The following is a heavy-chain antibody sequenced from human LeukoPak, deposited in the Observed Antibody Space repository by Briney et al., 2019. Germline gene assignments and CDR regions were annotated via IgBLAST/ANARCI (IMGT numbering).Heavy chain of an antibody. D-gene: IGHD5-18*01. CDR1: GFTFSDYY. Sequence: GGSLRLSYAASGFTFSDYYMTWIRQAPGKGLEWLSYISSTNSYTNYADSVEGRFTISRDNAKNSLYLQMNSLRAEDTAVYYCARGGIQLWFNYWGQGTLVAVSS. V-gene: IGHV3-11*06. CDR2: ISSTNSYT. CDR3: ARGGIQLWFNY. J-gene: IGHJ4*02.